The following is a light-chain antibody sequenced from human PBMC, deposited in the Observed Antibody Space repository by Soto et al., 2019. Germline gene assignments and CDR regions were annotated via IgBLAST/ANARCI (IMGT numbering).Light chain of an antibody. CDR2: DVS. CDR3: CFCTRSSTYV. CDR1: SSDIGGYKY. J-gene: IGLJ1*01. V-gene: IGLV2-14*03. Sequence: QSALTQPASVSGSPGQSITISCTGTSSDIGGYKYVSWYQQHPGKAPKLIIFDVSNRPSGVSNRFSGSKSANTASLTISGRRAEYEAGYYCCFCTRSSTYVFGSGTKLTVL.